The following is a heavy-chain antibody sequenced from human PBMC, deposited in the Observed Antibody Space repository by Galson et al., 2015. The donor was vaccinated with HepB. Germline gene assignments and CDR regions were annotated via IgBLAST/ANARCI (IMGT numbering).Heavy chain of an antibody. D-gene: IGHD2-21*02. CDR1: GYTFTSYG. J-gene: IGHJ4*02. V-gene: IGHV1-18*04. Sequence: SVKVSCKASGYTFTSYGISWVRQAPGQGLGWMGWISAYNGNTNYAQKLQGRVTMTTDTSTSTAYMELRSLRSDDTAVYYCARDPLAYCGGDCYSGSGFDYWGQGTLVTVSS. CDR3: ARDPLAYCGGDCYSGSGFDY. CDR2: ISAYNGNT.